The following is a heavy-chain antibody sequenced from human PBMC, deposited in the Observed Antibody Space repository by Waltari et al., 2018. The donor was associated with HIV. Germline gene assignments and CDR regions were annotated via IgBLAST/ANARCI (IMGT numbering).Heavy chain of an antibody. CDR3: ARSSSGHFDS. D-gene: IGHD3-22*01. CDR2: VNQDGSVM. CDR1: GLTFEKYW. Sequence: DVNLVESGGGLVQPGGSKRLACGVAGLTFEKYWMTWVRQTPGRGLEWVANVNQDGSVMYYDDSVKGRFTVFRDNTRKSLLLQMTNLRVEDTAIYYCARSSSGHFDSWGQGTLVTVSS. V-gene: IGHV3-7*03. J-gene: IGHJ4*02.